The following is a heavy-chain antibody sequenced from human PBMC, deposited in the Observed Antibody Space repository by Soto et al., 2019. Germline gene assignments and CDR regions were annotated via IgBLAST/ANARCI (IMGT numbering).Heavy chain of an antibody. Sequence: QVVLVESGGGVVQPGRSLRLSCAAYGFIFNNFGFHWVRQAPGKGLEWVALISYDGYNKFYADSVKGRFTISRDNSKSTMSLQMNSLTVEDTAVYYCARWFGYHFDHWGQGTLVTVSS. V-gene: IGHV3-30*03. CDR2: ISYDGYNK. D-gene: IGHD3-10*01. CDR3: ARWFGYHFDH. J-gene: IGHJ4*02. CDR1: GFIFNNFG.